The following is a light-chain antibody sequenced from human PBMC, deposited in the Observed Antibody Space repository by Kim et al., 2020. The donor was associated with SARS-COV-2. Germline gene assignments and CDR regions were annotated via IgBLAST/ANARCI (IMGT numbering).Light chain of an antibody. CDR1: QDIRND. V-gene: IGKV1-17*01. J-gene: IGKJ5*01. Sequence: ASVGDRVTITCRASQDIRNDLGWYQQNPGRAPKRLIYGASSLQSGVPSRFSGSGSGTEFTPTITSVQPEDFATYFCLQHSTYPITFGQGTRLEIK. CDR2: GAS. CDR3: LQHSTYPIT.